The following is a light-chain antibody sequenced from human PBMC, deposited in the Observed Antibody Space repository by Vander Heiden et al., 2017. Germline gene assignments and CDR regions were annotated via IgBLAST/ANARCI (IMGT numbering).Light chain of an antibody. CDR1: SSNIGSNY. CDR2: WNT. V-gene: IGLV1-47*01. Sequence: QSVLAQPPSASGTPGQRGTSSCSGSSSNIGSNYVHWYQHLPGTAPKLLIYWNTQRPSGVPDLFSGSKSGTSASLAISGLRSEDEADYYCSAWDDSLSGPVFGGGTKLTVL. CDR3: SAWDDSLSGPV. J-gene: IGLJ2*01.